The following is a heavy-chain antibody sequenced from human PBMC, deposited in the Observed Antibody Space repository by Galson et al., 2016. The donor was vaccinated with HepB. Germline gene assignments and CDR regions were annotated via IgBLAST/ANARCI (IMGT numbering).Heavy chain of an antibody. CDR2: INAGNGDT. Sequence: SVKVSCKASGYDFAKYAMHWVRQAPGLRLEWMGWINAGNGDTKYSQKFQDRVNITMDTSASTAYMELSSLTAEDTAVYYCAREREIAVWALVFDIWGQGTRVTVSS. CDR1: GYDFAKYA. J-gene: IGHJ3*02. CDR3: AREREIAVWALVFDI. D-gene: IGHD6-19*01. V-gene: IGHV1-3*01.